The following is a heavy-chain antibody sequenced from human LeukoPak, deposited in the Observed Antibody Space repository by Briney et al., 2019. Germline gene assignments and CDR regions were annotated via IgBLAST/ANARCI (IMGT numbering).Heavy chain of an antibody. CDR1: GGSFSGYY. CDR2: INHSGST. V-gene: IGHV4-34*01. D-gene: IGHD3-22*01. Sequence: SETLSLTCAVYGGSFSGYYWSWIRQPPGKGLEWIGEINHSGSTNYNPSLKSRVTISVDTSKNQFSLKLSSVTAADTAVYYCARAYYCDSSGYYLGLDYWGQGTLVTVSS. J-gene: IGHJ4*02. CDR3: ARAYYCDSSGYYLGLDY.